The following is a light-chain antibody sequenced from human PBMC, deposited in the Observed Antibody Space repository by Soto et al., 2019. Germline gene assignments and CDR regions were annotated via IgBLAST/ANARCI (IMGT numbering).Light chain of an antibody. J-gene: IGKJ1*01. Sequence: DIQLNQSPSTLSASVGDRVTITCRASQSISSWLAWYKQKPGKAPKLLISKASSLESGVPSRFTGSGSGTEFTLTISMPQPDDFATYYCQQYKSHWTVGQGNKVEIK. CDR2: KAS. CDR3: QQYKSHWT. CDR1: QSISSW. V-gene: IGKV1-5*03.